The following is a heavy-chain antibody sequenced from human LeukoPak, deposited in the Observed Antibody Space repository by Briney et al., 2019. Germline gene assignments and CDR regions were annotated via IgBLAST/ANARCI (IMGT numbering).Heavy chain of an antibody. Sequence: ASVKVSCKASGYTFTSHGISWVRQAPGQGLEWMGWISAYNGDTKYAQNLQGRVTLTTYSLTTTAYLELRSLTSDDTAVYYCVRDPSNTSGWKTWFDPWGQGTLVTVSS. CDR1: GYTFTSHG. V-gene: IGHV1-18*01. CDR2: ISAYNGDT. CDR3: VRDPSNTSGWKTWFDP. D-gene: IGHD6-19*01. J-gene: IGHJ5*02.